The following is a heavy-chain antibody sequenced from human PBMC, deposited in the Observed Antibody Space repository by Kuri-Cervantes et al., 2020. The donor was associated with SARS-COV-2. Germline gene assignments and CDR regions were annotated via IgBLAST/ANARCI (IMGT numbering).Heavy chain of an antibody. CDR2: ISSSSSYI. D-gene: IGHD2-2*01. V-gene: IGHV3-21*01. CDR1: GFTFSNAW. CDR3: ARGGYCSSTSCADYYYYGMDV. Sequence: GGSLRLSCAASGFTFSNAWMNWVRQAPGKGLEWVSSISSSSSYIYYADSVRGRFTISRDNAKNSLYLQMNSLRAEDTAVYYCARGGYCSSTSCADYYYYGMDVWGQGTTVTVSS. J-gene: IGHJ6*02.